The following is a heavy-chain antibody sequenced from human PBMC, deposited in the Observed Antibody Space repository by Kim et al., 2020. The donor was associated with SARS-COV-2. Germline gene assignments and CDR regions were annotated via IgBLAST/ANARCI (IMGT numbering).Heavy chain of an antibody. V-gene: IGHV4-39*01. D-gene: IGHD3-3*01. CDR2: GST. Sequence: GSTYYNPSLKTRGTISVDTSKNQFSLKLSSVTAADTAVYYCASSITIFGNWGQGTLVTVSS. J-gene: IGHJ4*02. CDR3: ASSITIFGN.